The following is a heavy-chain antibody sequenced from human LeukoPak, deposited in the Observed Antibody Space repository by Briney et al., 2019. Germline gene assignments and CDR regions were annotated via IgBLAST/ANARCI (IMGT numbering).Heavy chain of an antibody. V-gene: IGHV1-69*05. J-gene: IGHJ6*03. CDR2: IIPIFGTA. D-gene: IGHD5-24*01. CDR3: ARSPGGYNNYYYYYMDV. Sequence: GASVKVSCKASGGTFSSYAISWVRQAPGQGLEWMGGIIPIFGTANYAQKFQGRVTITTDESTSTAYMELSSLRSEDTAVYYCARSPGGYNNYYYYYMDVWGKGITVTVSS. CDR1: GGTFSSYA.